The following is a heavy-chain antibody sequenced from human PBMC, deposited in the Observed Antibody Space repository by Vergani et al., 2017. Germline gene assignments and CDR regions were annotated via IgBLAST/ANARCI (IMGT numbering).Heavy chain of an antibody. CDR2: IYAGDSDV. V-gene: IGHV5-51*01. CDR1: GYSITNYW. CDR3: ARHFDGSGTIGGYKYYYYAMDV. J-gene: IGHJ6*02. Sequence: EVQLVQSGAEVKKPGESLKISCQGSGYSITNYWIAWVRQRPGKGLEWMGIIYAGDSDVRYSPSFQGQVTMSVDKSISTAYLQWSSLKASDTAMYYCARHFDGSGTIGGYKYYYYAMDVWGQGTTVTVSS. D-gene: IGHD3-10*01.